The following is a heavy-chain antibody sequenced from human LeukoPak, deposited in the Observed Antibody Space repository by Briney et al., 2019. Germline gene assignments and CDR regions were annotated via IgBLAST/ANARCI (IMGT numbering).Heavy chain of an antibody. D-gene: IGHD2-2*01. CDR3: ATGFWGYCSRNSCPLDN. Sequence: PGGSLRLSCAASGFTFSSYSMNWLRQAPANELDWISYIISPGSTTYYADSVKGRCTISRDNANNSLSLQMSSLRAEDTAVYYCATGFWGYCSRNSCPLDNWGQGTLVTVAS. CDR1: GFTFSSYS. CDR2: IISPGSTT. V-gene: IGHV3-48*01. J-gene: IGHJ4*02.